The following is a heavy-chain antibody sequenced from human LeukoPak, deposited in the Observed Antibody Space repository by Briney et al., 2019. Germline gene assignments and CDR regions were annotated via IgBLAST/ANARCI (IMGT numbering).Heavy chain of an antibody. Sequence: GRSLRLSCVVSGFTFSSYAMHWVRQAPGTGLEWVAVIPYDGKNNHYADSVKGRFTISRANSKNTVYLQMNSLRAEDTAVYFCARLRGHDYVWGSYAYWGQGTLVAVSS. D-gene: IGHD3-16*01. J-gene: IGHJ4*02. CDR2: IPYDGKNN. V-gene: IGHV3-30*04. CDR1: GFTFSSYA. CDR3: ARLRGHDYVWGSYAY.